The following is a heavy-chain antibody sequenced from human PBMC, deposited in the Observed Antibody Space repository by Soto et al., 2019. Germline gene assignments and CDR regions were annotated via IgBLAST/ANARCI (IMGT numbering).Heavy chain of an antibody. CDR1: GYTFTSYD. D-gene: IGHD3-22*01. Sequence: SVKVSCKASGYTFTSYDINWVRQAPGQGLEWMGGIIPIFGTANYAQKFQGGVTITADESTSTAYMELSSLRSEDTAVYYCARASDYYDSSGYYSPAAPDYWGQGTLVTVSS. V-gene: IGHV1-69*13. CDR2: IIPIFGTA. CDR3: ARASDYYDSSGYYSPAAPDY. J-gene: IGHJ4*02.